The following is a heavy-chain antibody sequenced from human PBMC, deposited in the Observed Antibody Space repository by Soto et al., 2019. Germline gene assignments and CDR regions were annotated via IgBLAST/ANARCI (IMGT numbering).Heavy chain of an antibody. V-gene: IGHV3-23*01. Sequence: VSLTLSCTAPGSNFRTYSRSWVRQAPANPLPWAHIISSNGESTYHTGATYYADSVRGRFTISRDNSKNTLSLQMNSLRAEATAVYFCTRAIYCSSTSCYSGGDTFHIWGQGTMVTLSS. CDR2: ISSNGEST. D-gene: IGHD2-2*01. CDR3: TRAIYCSSTSCYSGGDTFHI. CDR1: GSNFRTYS. J-gene: IGHJ3*02.